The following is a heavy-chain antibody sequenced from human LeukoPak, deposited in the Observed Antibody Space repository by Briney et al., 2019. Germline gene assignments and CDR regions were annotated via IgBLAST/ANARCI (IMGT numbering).Heavy chain of an antibody. J-gene: IGHJ4*02. CDR2: GSYDGSNK. D-gene: IGHD5-12*01. CDR3: AITDSAYDFADY. V-gene: IGHV3-30*03. Sequence: GGSLRLSCAPSGFSFRSHAMHWVRQAPGRGLEWVAIGSYDGSNKYYADSVKGRFTISRDNSKNTLYLQMNSLRAEDTAVYCCAITDSAYDFADYGGQGTLVTVSS. CDR1: GFSFRSHA.